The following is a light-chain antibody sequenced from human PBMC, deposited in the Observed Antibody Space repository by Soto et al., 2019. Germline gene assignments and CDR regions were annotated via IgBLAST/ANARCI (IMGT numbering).Light chain of an antibody. CDR1: QGISNF. Sequence: DIQMTQSPSSLSASVGDRVTITCRASQGISNFLAWYRQIPGKVPEVLIYGASTLQSGVPSRFSGSGSETDFTLTISSLQPEDVATYYCPKYNSAPFTFGPGTKVDIK. V-gene: IGKV1-27*01. CDR3: PKYNSAPFT. CDR2: GAS. J-gene: IGKJ3*01.